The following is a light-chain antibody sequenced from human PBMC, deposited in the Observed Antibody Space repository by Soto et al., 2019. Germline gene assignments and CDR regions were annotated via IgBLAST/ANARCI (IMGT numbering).Light chain of an antibody. CDR3: SSYAGGNNLV. Sequence: QSVLTQPPSASGSPGQSVTISCTGTSSDVGGYNFVSWYQQHPGKAPKLMIYEVSKRPSGVPDRFSGSKSGNTASLTVSGLQAEDEDDYYCSSYAGGNNLVFGGGTKLTVL. J-gene: IGLJ2*01. V-gene: IGLV2-8*01. CDR2: EVS. CDR1: SSDVGGYNF.